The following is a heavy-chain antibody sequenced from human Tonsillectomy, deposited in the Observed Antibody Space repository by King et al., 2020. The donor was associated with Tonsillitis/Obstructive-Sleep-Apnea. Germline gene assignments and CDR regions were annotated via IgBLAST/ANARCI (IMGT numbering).Heavy chain of an antibody. Sequence: VQLVQSGAEVKKPGDSLKISCKGSGYSFTTYWIGWVRQMPGKGLEWMAIIYPANSDTRYSPSFEGQVTVSADKSTSTAYLQWSSLKASDTAIYYCARKSRSGWFPNYLYMDVWGKGTTVTVSS. CDR3: ARKSRSGWFPNYLYMDV. V-gene: IGHV5-51*01. J-gene: IGHJ6*03. D-gene: IGHD6-13*01. CDR2: IYPANSDT. CDR1: GYSFTTYW.